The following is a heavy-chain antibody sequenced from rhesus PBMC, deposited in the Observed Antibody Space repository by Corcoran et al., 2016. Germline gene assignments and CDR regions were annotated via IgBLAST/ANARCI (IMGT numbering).Heavy chain of an antibody. CDR1: GGAISSNS. Sequence: QVQLQESGPGLVKPSETLSLTCAVSGGAISSNSWSRIRQPPGKGLEWFGRISGSGGSTAQTPSLTGRVTISTDTSKNQFSLKLSSVTAADTAVYYCARNAFGDYWGQGVLVTVSS. CDR2: ISGSGGST. V-gene: IGHV4-160*01. D-gene: IGHD2-2*01. CDR3: ARNAFGDY. J-gene: IGHJ4*01.